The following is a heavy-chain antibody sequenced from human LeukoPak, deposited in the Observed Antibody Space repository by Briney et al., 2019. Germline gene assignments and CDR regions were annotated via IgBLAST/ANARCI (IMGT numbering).Heavy chain of an antibody. J-gene: IGHJ5*02. V-gene: IGHV1-2*02. D-gene: IGHD3-10*01. Sequence: GASVKVSCKASGYTFTGYYMHWVRQAPGQGLEWMGWINPNSGGTNYAQKFQGRVTMTRDTSISTAYMELSRLRSDDTAVYYCARAPYYYGSGSQTGDDWFDPWGQGTLVTVSS. CDR3: ARAPYYYGSGSQTGDDWFDP. CDR2: INPNSGGT. CDR1: GYTFTGYY.